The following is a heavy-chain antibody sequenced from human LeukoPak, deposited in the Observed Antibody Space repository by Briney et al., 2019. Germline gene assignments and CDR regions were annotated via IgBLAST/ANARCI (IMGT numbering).Heavy chain of an antibody. J-gene: IGHJ4*02. V-gene: IGHV2-5*01. Sequence: SGPTLVNPTQTLTLTCTFSGFSLSTNGVGVGWLRQPPGKALEWLALIYWNDDKRYSPSLKSRLTITKDTSKNQVVLTMTNMDPVDTATYYCAHRQSGGSYHGIDYWGQGTLVTVSS. CDR3: AHRQSGGSYHGIDY. CDR1: GFSLSTNGVG. CDR2: IYWNDDK. D-gene: IGHD1-26*01.